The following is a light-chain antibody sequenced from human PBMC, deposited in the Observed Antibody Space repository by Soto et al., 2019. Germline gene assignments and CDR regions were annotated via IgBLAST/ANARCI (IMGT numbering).Light chain of an antibody. CDR2: DAS. Sequence: IRITNPPSSLSSSAGDRCTITLQASQDISNYLNWYQQKPGKHPKLLIYDASNLETGVPSRFSGSGSGTDFTSTISSLQPEDIATYYCQQYDNLRINCGKGPRRAIK. J-gene: IGKJ5*01. CDR3: QQYDNLRIN. CDR1: QDISNY. V-gene: IGKV1-33*01.